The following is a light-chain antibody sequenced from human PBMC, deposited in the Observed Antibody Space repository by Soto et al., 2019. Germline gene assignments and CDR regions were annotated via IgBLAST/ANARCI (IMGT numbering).Light chain of an antibody. CDR1: SSDVGGYNS. V-gene: IGLV2-14*03. Sequence: QSALTQPASVSGSPGQSIAISCTGTSSDVGGYNSVSWYQHHPGKAPKLMIYDVNYRPSGISDRFSGSKSGHTASLTISGLQAEDEADYYCSSYTSSSTLVFGTGTKLTVL. CDR2: DVN. J-gene: IGLJ1*01. CDR3: SSYTSSSTLV.